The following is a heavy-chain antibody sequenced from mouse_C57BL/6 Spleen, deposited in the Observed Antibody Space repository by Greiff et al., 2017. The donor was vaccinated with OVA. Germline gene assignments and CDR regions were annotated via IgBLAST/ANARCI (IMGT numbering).Heavy chain of an antibody. Sequence: QVQLQQSGPGLVQPSQSLSITCTVSGFSLTSYGVHWVRQSPGKGLEWLGVIWSGGSTDYNAAFISRLSISKDNSKSQVFFKMNSLQADDTAIYYCARNSGYGNGVDYWGQGNSVTVSS. J-gene: IGHJ4*01. D-gene: IGHD2-10*02. V-gene: IGHV2-2*01. CDR2: IWSGGST. CDR3: ARNSGYGNGVDY. CDR1: GFSLTSYG.